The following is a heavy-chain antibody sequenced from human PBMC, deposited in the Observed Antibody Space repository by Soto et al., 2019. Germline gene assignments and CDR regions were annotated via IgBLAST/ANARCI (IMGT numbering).Heavy chain of an antibody. CDR2: ISSSSYI. Sequence: GVSLRLSCATSGFTFSSYSMNWVRQAPGKGLEWVSSISSSSYIYYADSVKGRFTISRDNAKNSLYLQMNSLRAEDTAVYYCARAGEYDYIWGSYRADWFDPWGQGTLVTVSS. V-gene: IGHV3-21*01. D-gene: IGHD3-16*02. J-gene: IGHJ5*02. CDR3: ARAGEYDYIWGSYRADWFDP. CDR1: GFTFSSYS.